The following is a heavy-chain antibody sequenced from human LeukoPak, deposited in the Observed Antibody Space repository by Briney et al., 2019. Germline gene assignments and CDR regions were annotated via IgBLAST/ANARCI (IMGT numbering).Heavy chain of an antibody. V-gene: IGHV3-7*01. CDR1: GFTFSSYW. CDR3: ARVDQWLVRKFDY. CDR2: IKQEGSEK. Sequence: GGSLRLSCAASGFTFSSYWMSWVRQAPGKGLEWVANIKQEGSEKYYVDSVKGRFTISRDNAKNSLYLQMNSLRDEDTAVYYCARVDQWLVRKFDYWGQGTLVTVS. J-gene: IGHJ4*02. D-gene: IGHD6-19*01.